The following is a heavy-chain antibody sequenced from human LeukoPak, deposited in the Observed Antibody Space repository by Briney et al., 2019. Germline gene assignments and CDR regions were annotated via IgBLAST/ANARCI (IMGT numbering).Heavy chain of an antibody. CDR1: GFTFSSYS. V-gene: IGHV3-48*04. Sequence: GGSLRLSCAASGFTFSSYSMNWVRQAPGKGLEWVSYISSSSSTIYYAHSVRGRFPISRDNAKNSLYLQMNSLRAEDRAWYYCAREGGLWFGLNWFDPWGQGTLVTVSS. CDR3: AREGGLWFGLNWFDP. D-gene: IGHD3-10*01. CDR2: ISSSSSTI. J-gene: IGHJ5*02.